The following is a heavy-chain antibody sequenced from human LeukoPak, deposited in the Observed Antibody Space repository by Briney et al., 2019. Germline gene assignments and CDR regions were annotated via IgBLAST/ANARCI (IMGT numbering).Heavy chain of an antibody. CDR3: ARGAYASSWLNFDY. J-gene: IGHJ4*02. V-gene: IGHV3-30*04. Sequence: TGGSLRLSCAASGFTFSSYAMHWVRQAPGKGLEWVAVIAYDGSNKYYVDSGKGRFTISRDNSKNTLYLQMNSLRAEDTAVYYCARGAYASSWLNFDYWGQGTLVTVSS. D-gene: IGHD6-13*01. CDR2: IAYDGSNK. CDR1: GFTFSSYA.